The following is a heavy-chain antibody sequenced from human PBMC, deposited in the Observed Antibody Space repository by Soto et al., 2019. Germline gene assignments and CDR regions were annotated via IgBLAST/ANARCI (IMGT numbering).Heavy chain of an antibody. CDR2: ISYDGSNK. V-gene: IGHV3-30-3*01. CDR3: AGGDREDIAVVVGARPGEYGVDV. D-gene: IGHD2-15*01. CDR1: GFTFSSYA. J-gene: IGHJ6*02. Sequence: QVQLVESGGGVVQPGRSLRLSCAASGFTFSSYAMHWVRQAPGKGLECVAVISYDGSNKFYRDSVKGRFTISRDNSKNTLYGQITSLKYEDTAVYYWAGGDREDIAVVVGARPGEYGVDVWGQGTTVTVSS.